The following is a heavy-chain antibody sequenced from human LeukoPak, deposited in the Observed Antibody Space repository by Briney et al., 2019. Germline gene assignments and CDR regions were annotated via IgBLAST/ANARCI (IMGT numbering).Heavy chain of an antibody. V-gene: IGHV4-61*09. D-gene: IGHD5-24*01. CDR2: TYTSGST. CDR3: ARGGYNSYYYYYYMDV. Sequence: SETLSLTCTVSGGSISSGNYYWSWIRQPAGKGLEWIGHTYTSGSTNYNPSLKSRVTISIDTSKNQFSLQLSSVTAADTAVYYCARGGYNSYYYYYYMDVWGKGTTVTVSS. J-gene: IGHJ6*03. CDR1: GGSISSGNYY.